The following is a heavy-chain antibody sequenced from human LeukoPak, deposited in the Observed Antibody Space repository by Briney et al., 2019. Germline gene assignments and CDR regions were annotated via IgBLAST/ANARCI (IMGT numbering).Heavy chain of an antibody. CDR3: ARRGYPVYYYYMDV. CDR1: GYTFTSYG. V-gene: IGHV1-18*01. D-gene: IGHD5-12*01. CDR2: ISAYNGNT. J-gene: IGHJ6*03. Sequence: ASVKVSCKASGYTFTSYGISWVRQAPGQGLEWMGWISAYNGNTNYAQKLQGRVTMTTDTSTTTAYMELRSLRSDDTAVYYCARRGYPVYYYYMDVWGKGTTVTISS.